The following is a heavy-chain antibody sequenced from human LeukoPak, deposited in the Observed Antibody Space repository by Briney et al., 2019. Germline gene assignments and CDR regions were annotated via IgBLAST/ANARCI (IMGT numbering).Heavy chain of an antibody. CDR2: IIPIFGTA. D-gene: IGHD2-2*01. CDR3: ARALGYCSSTSCSYFDY. V-gene: IGHV1-69*06. CDR1: GGTFSSYA. J-gene: IGHJ4*02. Sequence: ASVKVSCKASGGTFSSYAISWVRQAPGQGLEWMGGIIPIFGTANYAQKFQGRVTITADKSTSTAYMELSSLRSEDTAVYYCARALGYCSSTSCSYFDYWGQGTLVTVS.